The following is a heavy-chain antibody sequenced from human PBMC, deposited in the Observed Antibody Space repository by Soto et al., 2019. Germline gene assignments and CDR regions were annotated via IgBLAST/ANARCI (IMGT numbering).Heavy chain of an antibody. CDR2: IYCSGST. Sequence: QLQLEESGPGLVKPWETMSLTCTVSGGSISSSSYYWGWIRQPPGKGLEGIGSIYCSGSTYYNPSRKSRVTISGDTSKNQFSLKLSSVTAADTAVYYCPRLGYNGAVDYWGQGTLVTVSS. J-gene: IGHJ4*02. D-gene: IGHD1-1*01. CDR1: GGSISSSSYY. V-gene: IGHV4-39*01. CDR3: PRLGYNGAVDY.